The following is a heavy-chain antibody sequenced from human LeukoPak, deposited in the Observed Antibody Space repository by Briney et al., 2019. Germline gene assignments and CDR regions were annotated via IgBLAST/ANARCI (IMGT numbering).Heavy chain of an antibody. CDR2: ITGSGGST. J-gene: IGHJ6*03. CDR3: VRLTLDTVYPYYYYMDV. D-gene: IGHD2-2*02. Sequence: GGSLRLSCAASGFTFSSYAMSWVRQAPGKGLEWVSGITGSGGSTYYADPVKGRFTISRDNSKNTLSLQMNSLRAEDTAVYYCVRLTLDTVYPYYYYMDVWGKGTTVTVSS. CDR1: GFTFSSYA. V-gene: IGHV3-23*01.